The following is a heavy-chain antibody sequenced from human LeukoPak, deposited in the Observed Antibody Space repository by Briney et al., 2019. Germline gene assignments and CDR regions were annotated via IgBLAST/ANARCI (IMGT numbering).Heavy chain of an antibody. Sequence: PSETLSLTCTVSGGSISSVGYYWSWIRQHPGKGLEWLGYIYYSGSTSYNPSLKSRVTISVDTSKNQFSLKLSSVPAADTAVYYCARETAARQYFDYWGQGTLVTVSS. J-gene: IGHJ4*02. V-gene: IGHV4-31*03. CDR2: IYYSGST. D-gene: IGHD6-6*01. CDR1: GGSISSVGYY. CDR3: ARETAARQYFDY.